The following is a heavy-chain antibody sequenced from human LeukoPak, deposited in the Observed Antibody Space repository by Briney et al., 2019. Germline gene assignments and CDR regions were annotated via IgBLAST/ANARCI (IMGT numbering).Heavy chain of an antibody. J-gene: IGHJ6*02. CDR1: GFTFSSYS. Sequence: GGSLRLSCAASGFTFSSYSMNWVHQAPGKGLEWVSSISSSSSYIYYADSVKGRFTISRDNAKNSLYLQMNSLRAEDTAVYYCAKDIQMRWYYYYGMDVWGQGTTVTVSS. V-gene: IGHV3-21*01. D-gene: IGHD4-23*01. CDR3: AKDIQMRWYYYYGMDV. CDR2: ISSSSSYI.